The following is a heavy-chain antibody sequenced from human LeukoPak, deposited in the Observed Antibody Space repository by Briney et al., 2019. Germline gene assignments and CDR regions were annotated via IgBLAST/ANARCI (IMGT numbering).Heavy chain of an antibody. CDR1: GYTFTSYY. CDR2: INPSGGST. V-gene: IGHV1-46*01. Sequence: ASVKVSCKASGYTFTSYYMHWVRQAPGQGLEWMGIINPSGGSTSYAQKFQGRVTMTRDTSTSTVYMELSSLRSEDTAVYYCARGRSQVYDFWSGYYGGRSDYFDYWGQGTLVTVSS. D-gene: IGHD3-3*01. J-gene: IGHJ4*02. CDR3: ARGRSQVYDFWSGYYGGRSDYFDY.